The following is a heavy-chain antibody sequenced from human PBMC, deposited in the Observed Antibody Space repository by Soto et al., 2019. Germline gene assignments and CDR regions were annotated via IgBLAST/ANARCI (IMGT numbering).Heavy chain of an antibody. CDR1: GYSFTSYW. Sequence: EVQLVQSGAEVKKPGESLRISCKGSGYSFTSYWISWVRQMPGKGLEWMGRIDPSDSYTNYSPSIQGHVTISVDKSIXTXCRXWSGREGSDAAVYYCARRGAQFGELLGFTDNWFDPWGQGTLVTVSS. J-gene: IGHJ5*02. CDR2: IDPSDSYT. V-gene: IGHV5-10-1*01. CDR3: ARRGAQFGELLGFTDNWFDP. D-gene: IGHD3-10*01.